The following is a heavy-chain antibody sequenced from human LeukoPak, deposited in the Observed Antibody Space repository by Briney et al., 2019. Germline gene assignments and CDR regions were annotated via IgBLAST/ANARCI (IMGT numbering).Heavy chain of an antibody. V-gene: IGHV3-23*01. D-gene: IGHD1-1*01. CDR2: ISASGGST. CDR3: AKATGTTSVYYYYGMDV. J-gene: IGHJ6*02. Sequence: GGPLRLSCAASGFTFSSYWMSWVRQAPGKGLEWVSGISASGGSTYYADSVKGRFTISRDNSKNTLYLQMNSLRAEDTAVYYCAKATGTTSVYYYYGMDVWGQGTTVTVSS. CDR1: GFTFSSYW.